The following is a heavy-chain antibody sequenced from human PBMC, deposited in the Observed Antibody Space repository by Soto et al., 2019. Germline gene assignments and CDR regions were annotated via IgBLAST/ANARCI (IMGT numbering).Heavy chain of an antibody. Sequence: PVRSLRLSCAASGFTFSSYAMSWVRQAPGKGLEWVSAISGSGGSTYYADSVKGRFTISSANSKNTLYLQMNSLRAEDTAVYYCAKDLAPSTLGYCSSTSCYLYYHYGMDVWGQGTTVTVSS. J-gene: IGHJ6*02. D-gene: IGHD2-2*01. CDR1: GFTFSSYA. CDR3: AKDLAPSTLGYCSSTSCYLYYHYGMDV. CDR2: ISGSGGST. V-gene: IGHV3-23*01.